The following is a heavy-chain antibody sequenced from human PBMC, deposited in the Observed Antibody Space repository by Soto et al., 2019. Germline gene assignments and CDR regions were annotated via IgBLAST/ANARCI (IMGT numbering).Heavy chain of an antibody. D-gene: IGHD6-13*01. J-gene: IGHJ4*02. CDR1: GYTFTSYG. CDR2: ISAYNGNK. CDR3: ARDLGQQLFDY. Sequence: GASVKVSCKASGYTFTSYGISWVRQAPEQGLKWMGWISAYNGNKKYAQKLQGRVTMTTDTSTSTAYMEMRSLRSDDTAVYYCARDLGQQLFDYWGQGTLVTVSS. V-gene: IGHV1-18*01.